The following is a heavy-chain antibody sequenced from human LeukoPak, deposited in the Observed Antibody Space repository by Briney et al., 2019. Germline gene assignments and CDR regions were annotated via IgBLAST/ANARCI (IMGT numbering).Heavy chain of an antibody. V-gene: IGHV4-39*06. CDR1: GGSISSSSYY. D-gene: IGHD3-22*01. CDR3: ATSCGYYLETVAILNDAFDI. J-gene: IGHJ3*02. CDR2: IYYSGST. Sequence: PSETLSLTCTVSGGSISSSSYYWGWIRQPPGKGLERIGSIYYSGSTYYNPSLKSRVTISVDTSKNQFALKLSSVTAADTAVYYCATSCGYYLETVAILNDAFDIWDQGTMATVSS.